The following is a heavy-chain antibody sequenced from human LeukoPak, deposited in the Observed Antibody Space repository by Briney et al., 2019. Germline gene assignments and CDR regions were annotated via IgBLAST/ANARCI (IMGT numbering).Heavy chain of an antibody. CDR1: GGSISSSSYY. V-gene: IGHV4-39*07. D-gene: IGHD3-3*01. Sequence: SETLSLTCTVSGGSISSSSYYWGWLRQPPGKGLEWIGSIYYSGSTYYNPSLKSRVTISVDTSKNQFSLKLSSVTAADTAVYYCARTYDFNWFDPWGQGTLVTVSS. J-gene: IGHJ5*02. CDR3: ARTYDFNWFDP. CDR2: IYYSGST.